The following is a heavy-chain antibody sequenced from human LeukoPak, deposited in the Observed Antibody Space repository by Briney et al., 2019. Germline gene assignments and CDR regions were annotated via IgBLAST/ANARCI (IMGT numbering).Heavy chain of an antibody. D-gene: IGHD3-9*01. V-gene: IGHV4-39*07. Sequence: SETLSLTCTVSGGSISSSSYYWGWIRQPPGKGLEWIGEINHSGSTNYNPSLKSRVTISVDTSKNQFSLKLSSVTAADTAVYYCARGLRYFDWLFQVGYFDYWGQGTLVTVSS. CDR2: INHSGST. CDR3: ARGLRYFDWLFQVGYFDY. CDR1: GGSISSSSYY. J-gene: IGHJ4*02.